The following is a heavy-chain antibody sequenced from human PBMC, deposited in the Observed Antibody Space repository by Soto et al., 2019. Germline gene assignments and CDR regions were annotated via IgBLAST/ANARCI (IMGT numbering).Heavy chain of an antibody. Sequence: GESLKISCKGSGYTFTNYWIGWVRQMPGKGLEWMGIIYPGDSDTKYNPSFQGQVTISADKSITTTYLRWTSHKTSDTAIYYCAASIFYYCMDVWGQGTTVTVSS. V-gene: IGHV5-51*01. J-gene: IGHJ6*02. CDR2: IYPGDSDT. CDR1: GYTFTNYW. CDR3: AASIFYYCMDV.